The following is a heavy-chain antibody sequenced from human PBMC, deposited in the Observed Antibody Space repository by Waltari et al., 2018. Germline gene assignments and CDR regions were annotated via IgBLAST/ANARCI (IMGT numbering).Heavy chain of an antibody. Sequence: QVQLQESGPGLVKPSEILSLTCTVSGGSISSYYWSWIRQPPGKGLEWIGYIYYSGSTNYNPSLKSRVTISVDTSKNQFSLKLSSVTAADTAVYYCASARDSGYARRAFDIWGQGTMVTVSS. CDR1: GGSISSYY. J-gene: IGHJ3*02. CDR2: IYYSGST. D-gene: IGHD5-12*01. CDR3: ASARDSGYARRAFDI. V-gene: IGHV4-59*01.